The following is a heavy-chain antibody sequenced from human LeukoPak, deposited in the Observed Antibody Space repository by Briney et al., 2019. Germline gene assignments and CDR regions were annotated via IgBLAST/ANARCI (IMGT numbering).Heavy chain of an antibody. Sequence: GGSLRLSCAASGFTFSTYNMNWVRQAPGKGLEWVSFISSGSEIIYYADSVKGRFTVSRDNAKNSLYLQMNSLRAGDTALYYCARGLGPHYWGQGTLVTVSS. V-gene: IGHV3-48*01. D-gene: IGHD3-16*01. CDR3: ARGLGPHY. CDR1: GFTFSTYN. J-gene: IGHJ4*02. CDR2: ISSGSEII.